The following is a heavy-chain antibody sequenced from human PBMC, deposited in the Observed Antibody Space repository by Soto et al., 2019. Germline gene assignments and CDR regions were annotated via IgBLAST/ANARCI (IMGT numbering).Heavy chain of an antibody. J-gene: IGHJ4*02. CDR3: AREDSSGWYYFDY. CDR2: IIPILGIA. V-gene: IGHV1-69*04. CDR1: GGTFSSYT. Sequence: GASVKVSCKASGGTFSSYTISWVRQAPGQGLEWMGRIIPILGIANYAQKFQGRVTITADKSTSTAYMELSSLRSEDTAVYYCAREDSSGWYYFDYWGQGTLVTVS. D-gene: IGHD6-19*01.